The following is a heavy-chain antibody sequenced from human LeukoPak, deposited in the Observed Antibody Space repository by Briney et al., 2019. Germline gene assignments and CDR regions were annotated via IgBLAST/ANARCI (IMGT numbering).Heavy chain of an antibody. CDR2: ISSSSRYI. Sequence: SGGSLRLSCAASGFTFRSYSMKWVRQAPGKGLEWVSSISSSSRYIYYADSVKGRFTISRDNAKNSLYLQMNSLRVEDTAVYYGAKAGRGGAITMVRGVKGDYYYMDVWGKGTTVTISS. CDR1: GFTFRSYS. CDR3: AKAGRGGAITMVRGVKGDYYYMDV. J-gene: IGHJ6*03. V-gene: IGHV3-21*04. D-gene: IGHD3-10*01.